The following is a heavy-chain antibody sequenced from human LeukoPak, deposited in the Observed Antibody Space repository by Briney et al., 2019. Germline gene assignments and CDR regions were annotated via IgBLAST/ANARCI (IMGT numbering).Heavy chain of an antibody. CDR1: GITFSSYA. Sequence: GGSLRLSCAASGITFSSYAMTWVRQAPAQGLEWVSSISSDGTSAFYADSVKGRFTISRDNSKNTLYVQMNSLISEDTTVYYCASLTAVAGPLGYWGQGTLVTVSS. D-gene: IGHD6-19*01. CDR3: ASLTAVAGPLGY. J-gene: IGHJ4*02. V-gene: IGHV3-23*05. CDR2: ISSDGTSA.